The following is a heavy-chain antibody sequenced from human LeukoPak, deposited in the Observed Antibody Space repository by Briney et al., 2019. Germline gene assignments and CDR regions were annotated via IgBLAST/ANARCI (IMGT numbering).Heavy chain of an antibody. CDR1: GGSICTYY. D-gene: IGHD3-16*01. CDR3: ARHTFGSHFDY. V-gene: IGHV4-59*08. CDR2: IYYSGST. J-gene: IGHJ4*02. Sequence: SETLSLTCTVSGGSICTYYWSWIRQPPGKGLEWIGYIYYSGSTNYNPSLKSRVTISVDTSKDQFSLKLSSVTATDTAVYYCARHTFGSHFDYWGQGTLVTVSS.